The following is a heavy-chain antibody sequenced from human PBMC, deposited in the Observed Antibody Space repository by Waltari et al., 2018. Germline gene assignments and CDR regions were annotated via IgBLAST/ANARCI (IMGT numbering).Heavy chain of an antibody. CDR2: INADGRLT. Sequence: VQLLESGGALVQPGGSLRLSCVGSGFTFSTYWMHWVRQVPGKGLVWVSRINADGRLTTYADSVKGRFTISRDNCKNTLYLQMNRLRADDTAVYYCARGMGDDWGQGTLVTVSS. CDR3: ARGMGDD. D-gene: IGHD3-16*01. J-gene: IGHJ4*02. CDR1: GFTFSTYW. V-gene: IGHV3-74*01.